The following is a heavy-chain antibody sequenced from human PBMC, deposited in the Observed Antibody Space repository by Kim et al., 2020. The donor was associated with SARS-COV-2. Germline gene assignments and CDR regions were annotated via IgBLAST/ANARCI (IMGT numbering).Heavy chain of an antibody. J-gene: IGHJ5*02. CDR2: IYYSGST. D-gene: IGHD3-3*01. CDR3: ARHARITIFGVATWFDP. CDR1: GGSISSSSYY. Sequence: SETLSLTCTVSGGSISSSSYYWGWIRQPPGKGLEWIGSIYYSGSTYYNPSLKSRVTISVDTSKNQFSLKLSSVTAADTAVYYCARHARITIFGVATWFDPWGQGTLVTVSS. V-gene: IGHV4-39*01.